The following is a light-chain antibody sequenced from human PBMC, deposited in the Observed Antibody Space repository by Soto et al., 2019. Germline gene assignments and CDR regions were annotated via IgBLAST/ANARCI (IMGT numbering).Light chain of an antibody. CDR1: SSDGGGYNY. Sequence: QSVLTQPASVSGSPGQSMTISCTGTSSDGGGYNYVSWYQQHPGKAPKLMIYAVSNRPSGVSNRFSGSKSGNTASLTISGLQAEYEADYYCSSYTSSSTLVFGGGTKLTVL. CDR3: SSYTSSSTLV. CDR2: AVS. J-gene: IGLJ2*01. V-gene: IGLV2-14*01.